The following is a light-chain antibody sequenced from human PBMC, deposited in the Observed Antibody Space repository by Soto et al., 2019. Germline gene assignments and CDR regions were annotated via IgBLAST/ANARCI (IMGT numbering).Light chain of an antibody. CDR3: GAWDDNLNGPV. J-gene: IGLJ2*01. CDR1: ISNIGSNS. V-gene: IGLV1-44*01. Sequence: QLVLTQPPSASATPGQRVTISCSGSISNIGSNSVNWYQQLPGTAPKLLIYSDNQRPSGVPDRFSGSKSGTSASLAISGLQSEDEADYYCGAWDDNLNGPVFGGGTKLTVL. CDR2: SDN.